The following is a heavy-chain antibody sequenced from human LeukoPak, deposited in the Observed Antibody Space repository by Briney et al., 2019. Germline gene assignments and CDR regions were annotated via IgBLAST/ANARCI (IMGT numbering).Heavy chain of an antibody. CDR2: IYYSGST. J-gene: IGHJ3*02. D-gene: IGHD3-10*01. CDR3: ARHTMVVAAFDI. V-gene: IGHV4-39*01. Sequence: PSETLPLTCTVSGGSISSSSYYWGWIRQPPGKGLEWIGSIYYSGSTYYNPSLKSRVTISTDTSKNHFSLKLTSVTAADTAMYYCARHTMVVAAFDIWGQGTMVTVSS. CDR1: GGSISSSSYY.